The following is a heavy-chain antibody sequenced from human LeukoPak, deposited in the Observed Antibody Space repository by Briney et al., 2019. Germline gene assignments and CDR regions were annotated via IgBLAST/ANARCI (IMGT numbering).Heavy chain of an antibody. V-gene: IGHV4-34*01. D-gene: IGHD6-6*01. J-gene: IGHJ4*02. Sequence: SETLSLTCAVYGGSFSGYYWSWIRQPPGKGLEWIGEINHSGSTNYNPSLKSRVTISVDTSKNQFSLKLSSVTAADTAVYYCARSDAARFDYWGQGTLVTVSS. CDR1: GGSFSGYY. CDR2: INHSGST. CDR3: ARSDAARFDY.